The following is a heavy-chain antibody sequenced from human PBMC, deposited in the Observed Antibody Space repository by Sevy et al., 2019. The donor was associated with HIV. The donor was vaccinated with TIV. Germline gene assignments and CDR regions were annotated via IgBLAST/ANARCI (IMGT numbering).Heavy chain of an antibody. V-gene: IGHV3-23*01. CDR3: AKSLYSSIAVAGTWAFDI. D-gene: IGHD6-19*01. CDR2: ISGSGGST. Sequence: GGSLRLSCAASGFTFRSYAMSWVRQAPGKGLEWVSAISGSGGSTYYADSVKGRFTISRDNSKNTLYLQMNSLRAEDTAVYYCAKSLYSSIAVAGTWAFDIWGQGTMVTVSS. J-gene: IGHJ3*02. CDR1: GFTFRSYA.